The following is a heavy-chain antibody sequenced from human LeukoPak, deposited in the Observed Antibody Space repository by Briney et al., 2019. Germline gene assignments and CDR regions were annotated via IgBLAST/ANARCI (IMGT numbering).Heavy chain of an antibody. CDR3: ATDGSGSYYIHYYYYYMDV. CDR1: GFTFSRYG. Sequence: PGGSLRLSCAPSGFTFSRYGMHWVRQAPGKGLDWVAFIRFDGSNIYYADSVKGRFTISRDNAKNSLYLQMNSLRAEDTAVYYCATDGSGSYYIHYYYYYMDVWGKGTTVTVSS. D-gene: IGHD3-10*01. CDR2: IRFDGSNI. J-gene: IGHJ6*03. V-gene: IGHV3-30*02.